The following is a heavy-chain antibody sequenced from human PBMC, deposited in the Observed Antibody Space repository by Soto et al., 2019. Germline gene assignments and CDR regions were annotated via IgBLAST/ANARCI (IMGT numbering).Heavy chain of an antibody. CDR2: IRSKAYGGTT. V-gene: IGHV3-49*04. D-gene: IGHD1-26*01. CDR1: GFTFGDYA. J-gene: IGHJ3*02. Sequence: EVQLVESGGGLVQPGRSLRLSCTASGFTFGDYAMSWVRQAPGKGLEWVGFIRSKAYGGTTEYAASVKGRFTISRDDSKSIAYLQMNSLKTEDTAVYYCTRDRHRWELGGDDAFDIWGQGTMVTVSS. CDR3: TRDRHRWELGGDDAFDI.